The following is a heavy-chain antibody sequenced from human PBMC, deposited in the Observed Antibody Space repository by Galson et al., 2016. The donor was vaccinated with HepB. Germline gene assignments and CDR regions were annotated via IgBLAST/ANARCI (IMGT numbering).Heavy chain of an antibody. D-gene: IGHD5-18*01. CDR1: GFTFDDYT. CDR3: AKDKNTAVESFYSGMDV. CDR2: ISWDGVTT. V-gene: IGHV3-43*01. J-gene: IGHJ6*02. Sequence: SLRLSCAASGFTFDDYTMHWVRQAPGKGLEWVSLISWDGVTTYYADSLRGRFTISRDNSKNSLYLQMNSLTTEDTALYYCAKDKNTAVESFYSGMDVWGQGTTVTVSS.